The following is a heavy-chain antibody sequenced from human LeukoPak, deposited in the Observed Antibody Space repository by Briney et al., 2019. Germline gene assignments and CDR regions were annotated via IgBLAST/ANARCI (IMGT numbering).Heavy chain of an antibody. D-gene: IGHD6-13*01. CDR2: INPNSGGT. J-gene: IGHJ4*02. CDR1: GYTFTGYY. CDR3: VRNEWQQLALFDF. V-gene: IGHV1-2*02. Sequence: ASVKVSCKASGYTFTGYYLHWVRQAPGQGLEWMGWINPNSGGTNYAQKFQGRVTMTRDTSISTAYMELSRLRSDDTAVYYCVRNEWQQLALFDFWGQGTLVTVSS.